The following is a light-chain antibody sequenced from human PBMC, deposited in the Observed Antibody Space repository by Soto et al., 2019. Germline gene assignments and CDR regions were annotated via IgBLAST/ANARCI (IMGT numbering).Light chain of an antibody. Sequence: QSVLTQPASVSGSPGQSITISCTGTSSDGGGYNYVSWYQQHPGKAPKLMIYDVSNRPSGVSNRFSGSKSGNTASLTISGLQAEDEAEYYCSSYTTRSTLVFGTGTKLTVL. J-gene: IGLJ1*01. CDR2: DVS. CDR3: SSYTTRSTLV. CDR1: SSDGGGYNY. V-gene: IGLV2-14*03.